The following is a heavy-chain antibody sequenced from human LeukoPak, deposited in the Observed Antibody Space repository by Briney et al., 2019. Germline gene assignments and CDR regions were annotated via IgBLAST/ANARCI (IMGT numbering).Heavy chain of an antibody. J-gene: IGHJ4*02. CDR2: TYPGGSDT. CDR3: ARLYCSGSTCYMGVDY. V-gene: IGHV5-51*01. D-gene: IGHD2-15*01. CDR1: GYSFTSYW. Sequence: GESLRISCKGSGYSFTSYWIAWVRQMPGKGREWMGFTYPGGSDTRYSPSFQGQVTISVDKSINTAYLQWSSLKASDTAMYYCARLYCSGSTCYMGVDYWGQGTLVTVSS.